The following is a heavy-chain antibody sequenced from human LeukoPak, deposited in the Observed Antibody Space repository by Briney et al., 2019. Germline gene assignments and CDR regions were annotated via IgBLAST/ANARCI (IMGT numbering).Heavy chain of an antibody. CDR1: GYTFNTYG. CDR3: ARDDGIDSGSYSFDY. D-gene: IGHD3-10*01. Sequence: ASVKVSCKASGYTFNTYGISWVRQAPAPGHELMGWISASSGDTNYAQKLQGRVTMTTDTSTNTAYMELRSLTSDDTAIYYCARDDGIDSGSYSFDYWGQGTLVTVSS. V-gene: IGHV1-18*01. J-gene: IGHJ4*02. CDR2: ISASSGDT.